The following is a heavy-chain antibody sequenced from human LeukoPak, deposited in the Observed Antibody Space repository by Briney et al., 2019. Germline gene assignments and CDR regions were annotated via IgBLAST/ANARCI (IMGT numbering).Heavy chain of an antibody. CDR2: TYFRSKWYN. CDR1: GDSVSSNSVA. CDR3: ARGALNAFDI. J-gene: IGHJ3*02. D-gene: IGHD3-16*01. Sequence: SQTLSLTCAIFGDSVSSNSVAWNWIRQSPSRGLEWLGRTYFRSKWYNDYAVSVKSRITFNPDTSKNQFSLQLNSVTPEDTAVYFCARGALNAFDIWGQGTMVTVSS. V-gene: IGHV6-1*01.